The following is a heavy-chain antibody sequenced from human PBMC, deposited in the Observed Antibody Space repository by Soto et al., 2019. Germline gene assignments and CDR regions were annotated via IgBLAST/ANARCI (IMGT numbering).Heavy chain of an antibody. CDR2: IYYSGSA. D-gene: IGHD5-18*01. CDR3: ARDSTYTAMFDY. CDR1: GGSVRSGSYY. J-gene: IGHJ4*02. Sequence: PESLSLPCPVSGGSVRSGSYYWSWIRQPPGKGLEWSGYIYYSGSANYNPSLKSRVTISVDTSKNQFSLKLSSVTAADTAVYYCARDSTYTAMFDYWGQGTLVTVSS. V-gene: IGHV4-61*01.